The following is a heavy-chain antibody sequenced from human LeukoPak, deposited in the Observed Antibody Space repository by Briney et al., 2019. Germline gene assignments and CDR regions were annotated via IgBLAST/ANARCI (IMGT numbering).Heavy chain of an antibody. D-gene: IGHD3-3*01. CDR2: IFYSGST. Sequence: SETLSLTCTVSSGSISTSNYYWGWVRQPPGKALEWIGNIFYSGSTYYSPSLKSRVTISLDTSRNQFSLKLTSVTAADTAVYYCARQTGVGLFILPGGQGTLVTVSS. V-gene: IGHV4-39*01. J-gene: IGHJ4*02. CDR1: SGSISTSNYY. CDR3: ARQTGVGLFILP.